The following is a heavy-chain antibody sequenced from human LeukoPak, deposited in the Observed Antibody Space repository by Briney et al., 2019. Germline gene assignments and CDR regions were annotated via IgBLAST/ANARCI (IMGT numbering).Heavy chain of an antibody. CDR1: GFTFTSYA. D-gene: IGHD1-26*01. V-gene: IGHV3-23*01. CDR2: ISASGGGT. J-gene: IGHJ2*01. Sequence: GGSLRLSCAASGFTFTSYAMSWVRQAPGKGLEWLSSISASGGGTVYADSVKGRVTISRDNSKNTLYLQMNSLRAEDTAVYSCAKNLLGSESYSWYFDLWGRGTLVTVSS. CDR3: AKNLLGSESYSWYFDL.